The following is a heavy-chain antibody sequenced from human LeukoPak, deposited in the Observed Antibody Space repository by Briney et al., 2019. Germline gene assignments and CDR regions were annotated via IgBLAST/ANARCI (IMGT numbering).Heavy chain of an antibody. CDR3: ARDREAGLFDY. Sequence: GASVKVSCKASGYTSTSYYMHWVRQAPGQGLEWMGIINPSGGSTSYAQKFQGRVTMTRDTSTSTVYMELSSLRSEDTAVYYCARDREAGLFDYWGQGTLVTVSS. CDR2: INPSGGST. CDR1: GYTSTSYY. J-gene: IGHJ4*02. V-gene: IGHV1-46*01. D-gene: IGHD6-19*01.